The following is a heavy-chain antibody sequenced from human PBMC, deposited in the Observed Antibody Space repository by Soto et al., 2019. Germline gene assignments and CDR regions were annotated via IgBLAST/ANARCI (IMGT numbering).Heavy chain of an antibody. J-gene: IGHJ6*02. CDR2: IYYSGST. Sequence: PSETLSLTCTVSGGSVSSGSYYWSWIRQPPGKGLEWIGYIYYSGSTNYNPSLKSRVTISLDTSKNQFSLKLTSVTAAGTAVYYCARSIEGPLNFWSGYYPARDYGMDVWGQGTTVTVSS. CDR3: ARSIEGPLNFWSGYYPARDYGMDV. D-gene: IGHD3-3*01. V-gene: IGHV4-61*01. CDR1: GGSVSSGSYY.